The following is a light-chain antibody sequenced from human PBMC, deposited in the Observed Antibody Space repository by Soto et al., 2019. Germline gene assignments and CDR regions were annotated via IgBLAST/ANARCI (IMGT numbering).Light chain of an antibody. CDR3: QQYNSYPWT. V-gene: IGKV1-5*01. Sequence: IQMTHSPSTLSASFGEIVTISFRASQGIDRWLAWYQQMPWKAPHLLIYDASSLQNGFPSRFRGAESGTEFTLNISSLQPDDFAVYYCQQYNSYPWTFGQGTKVDIK. CDR2: DAS. CDR1: QGIDRW. J-gene: IGKJ1*01.